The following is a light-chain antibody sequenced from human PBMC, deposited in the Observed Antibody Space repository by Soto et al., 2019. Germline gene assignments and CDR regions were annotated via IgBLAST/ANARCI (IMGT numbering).Light chain of an antibody. V-gene: IGLV1-47*01. CDR1: SSNIGSNY. J-gene: IGLJ2*01. CDR2: RNN. Sequence: QSVLTQSPSASGTPGQRVTISCSGSSSNIGSNYVYWYQQLPGTAPKLLIYRNNQRPSGVPDRFSGSKSGTSASLAISGLRSEDEADYYCAAWDDSLSGRMVFGGGTKLTVL. CDR3: AAWDDSLSGRMV.